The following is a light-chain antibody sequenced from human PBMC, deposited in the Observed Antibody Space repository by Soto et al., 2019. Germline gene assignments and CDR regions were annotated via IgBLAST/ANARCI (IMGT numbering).Light chain of an antibody. CDR3: AAWDESLNGVL. CDR1: GSNIGSYT. Sequence: QSVLTQPPSASGTPGQRVTISCSGSGSNIGSYTVTWYQHLPGAAPRVLIYRDSERPSGVPDRISGSKSGTSASLTLSGLQSEDEADYYCAAWDESLNGVLFGGGTKVT. CDR2: RDS. J-gene: IGLJ2*01. V-gene: IGLV1-44*01.